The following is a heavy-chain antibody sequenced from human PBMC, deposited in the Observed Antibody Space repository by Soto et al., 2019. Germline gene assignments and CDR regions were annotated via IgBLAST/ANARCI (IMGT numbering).Heavy chain of an antibody. CDR1: GGSISSGGYS. Sequence: SETLSLTCAVSGGSISSGGYSWRWFRQPPGKGLEWIGYIYHNRNTYYNPSLKSRVTISVDRSKNQFSLKLSSVTAADTAMYYCARVPSPWGQGTLVTVPQ. CDR3: ARVPSP. V-gene: IGHV4-30-2*01. CDR2: IYHNRNT. J-gene: IGHJ5*02.